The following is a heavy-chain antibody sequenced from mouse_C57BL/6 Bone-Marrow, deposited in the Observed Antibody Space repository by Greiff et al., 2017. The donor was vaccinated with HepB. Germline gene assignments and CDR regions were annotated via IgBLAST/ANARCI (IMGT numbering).Heavy chain of an antibody. D-gene: IGHD2-4*01. V-gene: IGHV1-64*01. CDR2: IHPNSGST. CDR1: GYTFTSYW. J-gene: IGHJ2*01. CDR3: TRRGIYDYALDY. Sequence: VQLQQPGAELVKPGASVKLSCKASGYTFTSYWMHWVKQRPGQGLEWIGMIHPNSGSTNYNEKFKSEATLTVDKSSSTAYMQLSSLTSEDSAVYYCTRRGIYDYALDYWGQGTTLTVSS.